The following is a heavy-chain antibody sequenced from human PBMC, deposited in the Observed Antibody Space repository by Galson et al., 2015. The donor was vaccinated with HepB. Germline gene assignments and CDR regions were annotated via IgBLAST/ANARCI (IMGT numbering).Heavy chain of an antibody. V-gene: IGHV3-30*18. J-gene: IGHJ2*01. CDR1: GFTFSNHG. CDR3: AKEIMVHAGDWYFDL. D-gene: IGHD2-8*01. Sequence: SLRLSCAASGFTFSNHGIHWVRQAPGKGLEWVAVISSGGGTQYLADSVRGRVTLSRDNPKNTEYLQMNSLGAEDAAGYYCAKEIMVHAGDWYFDLWGRGTLVTVSS. CDR2: ISSGGGTQ.